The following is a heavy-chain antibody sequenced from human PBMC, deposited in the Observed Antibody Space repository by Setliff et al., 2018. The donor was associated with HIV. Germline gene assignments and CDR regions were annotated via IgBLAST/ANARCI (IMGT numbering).Heavy chain of an antibody. Sequence: SVKVSCKASRSTFNSHTINWVRQAPGQGPDWMGRIIPILGVANYAQRFQGKVTITADKSTSTAYMELTSLRSDDTAMYYCVRGVQSPPHYSYYYMDVWGEGTMVTVSS. CDR1: RSTFNSHT. D-gene: IGHD3-3*01. J-gene: IGHJ6*03. CDR3: VRGVQSPPHYSYYYMDV. V-gene: IGHV1-69*02. CDR2: IIPILGVA.